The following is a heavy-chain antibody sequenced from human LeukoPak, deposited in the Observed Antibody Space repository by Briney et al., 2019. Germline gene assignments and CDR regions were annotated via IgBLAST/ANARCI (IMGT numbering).Heavy chain of an antibody. CDR2: ISPSGTDI. CDR3: AKDELWFGERFDY. D-gene: IGHD3-10*01. CDR1: AFTFSDNY. V-gene: IGHV3-11*01. Sequence: GGSLRLSCAVSAFTFSDNYMTWIRQAPGKGLESVSYISPSGTDISYADSVKGRFTISRDNAKNSLYLQMNSLRAEDTAVYYCAKDELWFGERFDYWGQGTLVTVSS. J-gene: IGHJ4*02.